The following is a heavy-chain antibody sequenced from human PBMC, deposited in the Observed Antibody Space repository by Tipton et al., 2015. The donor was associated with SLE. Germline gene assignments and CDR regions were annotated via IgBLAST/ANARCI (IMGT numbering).Heavy chain of an antibody. V-gene: IGHV1-69*11. CDR2: IIPSLGRA. CDR1: GDTFNNFT. Sequence: QSGPEVKKPGASVTVSCKASGDTFNNFTISWVRQAPGQGLEWMGRIIPSLGRANHAQIFQGRVTVIADDSTSTAYMQLSNLRSDDTAMYYCVVKRVGGPNDFDMWGQGTVLTVSS. CDR3: VVKRVGGPNDFDM. J-gene: IGHJ3*02. D-gene: IGHD1-26*01.